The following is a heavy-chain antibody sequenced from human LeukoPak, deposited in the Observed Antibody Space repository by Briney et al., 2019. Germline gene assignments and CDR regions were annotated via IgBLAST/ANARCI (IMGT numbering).Heavy chain of an antibody. CDR2: ISNSGNT. Sequence: SETLSLTCTVSGGSISNYYWSWIRQPPGKGLEWIGYISNSGNTNYNPSLRSRVTISLDTSKSQFSLKLSSVTAADTAVYYCARQRSLEWYFDYWGQGTLVTVSS. D-gene: IGHD3-3*01. J-gene: IGHJ4*02. V-gene: IGHV4-59*08. CDR3: ARQRSLEWYFDY. CDR1: GGSISNYY.